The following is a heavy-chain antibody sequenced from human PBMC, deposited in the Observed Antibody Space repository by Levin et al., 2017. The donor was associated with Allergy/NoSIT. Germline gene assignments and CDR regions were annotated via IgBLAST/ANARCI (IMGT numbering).Heavy chain of an antibody. CDR3: TRVEDDIVVVPAAVNDAFDI. CDR2: IRSKAYGGTT. J-gene: IGHJ3*02. Sequence: AGGSLRLSCTASGFTFGDYAMSWFRQAPGKGLEWVGFIRSKAYGGTTEYAASVKGRFTISRDDSKSIAYLQMNSLKTEDTAVYYCTRVEDDIVVVPAAVNDAFDIWGQGTMVTVSS. D-gene: IGHD2-2*01. V-gene: IGHV3-49*03. CDR1: GFTFGDYA.